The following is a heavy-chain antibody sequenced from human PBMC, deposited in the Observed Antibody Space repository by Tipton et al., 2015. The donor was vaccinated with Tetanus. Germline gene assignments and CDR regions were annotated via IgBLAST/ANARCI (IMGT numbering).Heavy chain of an antibody. V-gene: IGHV3-33*01. CDR3: ARGSSGWYLSVNY. CDR2: IWYDGSNK. Sequence: RSLRLSCAASGFTFSSYGMHWVRQAPGKGLEWVAVIWYDGSNKYYADSVKGRFTISRDNSKNTLYLQMNSLRAEDTAVYYRARGSSGWYLSVNYWGQGTLVTVSS. D-gene: IGHD6-19*01. J-gene: IGHJ4*02. CDR1: GFTFSSYG.